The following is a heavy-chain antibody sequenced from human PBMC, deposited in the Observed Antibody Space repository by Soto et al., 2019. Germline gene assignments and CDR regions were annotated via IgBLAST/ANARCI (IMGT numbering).Heavy chain of an antibody. Sequence: PSETLSLTCTVSGGSISSGDYYWSWIRQPPGKGLEWIGYIYYSGSTYYNPSLKSRVTISVDTSKNQFSLKLSSVTAADTAVYYCASWISYYYDSSGYAYWGQGTLVTVSS. CDR3: ASWISYYYDSSGYAY. V-gene: IGHV4-30-4*01. J-gene: IGHJ4*02. CDR2: IYYSGST. CDR1: GGSISSGDYY. D-gene: IGHD3-22*01.